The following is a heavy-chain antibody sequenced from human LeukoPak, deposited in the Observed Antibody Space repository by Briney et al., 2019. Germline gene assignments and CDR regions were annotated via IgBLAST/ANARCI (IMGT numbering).Heavy chain of an antibody. CDR3: AKAGGSGSYKCLDY. Sequence: PGGSLRLSCAASGFTFSSLAMSWVRQAPGKGLEWVSAISGSGGSTYYADSVKGRFTISRDNSKNTLYLQMNSLRAEDTAVYYCAKAGGSGSYKCLDYWGQGTLVTVSS. J-gene: IGHJ4*02. CDR1: GFTFSSLA. V-gene: IGHV3-23*01. CDR2: ISGSGGST. D-gene: IGHD3-10*01.